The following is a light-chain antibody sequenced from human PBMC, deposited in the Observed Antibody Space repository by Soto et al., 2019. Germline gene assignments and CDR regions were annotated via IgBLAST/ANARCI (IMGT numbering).Light chain of an antibody. CDR3: QQLHHYPDT. J-gene: IGKJ2*01. CDR1: QDISNS. V-gene: IGKV1-9*01. CDR2: AAS. Sequence: DVQLTQSPPFVSASVGDRVTITCRASQDISNSLGWYQQESGKAPKLLIYAASTLHSGVPSRFSGRQSGTEFTLTIDNLQAEDSATYSCQQLHHYPDTFGQGTKLEIK.